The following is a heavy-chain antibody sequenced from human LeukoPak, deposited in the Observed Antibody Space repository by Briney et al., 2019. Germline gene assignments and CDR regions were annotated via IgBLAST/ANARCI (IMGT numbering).Heavy chain of an antibody. CDR1: GFTFDDYA. CDR3: AKANSAYYYYDSSGYYKS. V-gene: IGHV3-9*01. J-gene: IGHJ4*02. Sequence: GGSLRLSCAASGFTFDDYAMHWVRQAPGKGLEWVSGISWNSGSIDYADSVKGRFTISRDNAKNSLYLQMNSLRAEDTALYYCAKANSAYYYYDSSGYYKSWGQGTLVTVSS. D-gene: IGHD3-22*01. CDR2: ISWNSGSI.